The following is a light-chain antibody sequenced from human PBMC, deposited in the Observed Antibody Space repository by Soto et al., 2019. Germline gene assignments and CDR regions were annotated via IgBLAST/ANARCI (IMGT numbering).Light chain of an antibody. J-gene: IGKJ5*01. CDR2: DAS. CDR3: QQRSNWPPIT. CDR1: QSVSSY. V-gene: IGKV3-11*01. Sequence: EIVLTQSPATLSLSPGERATLSCRASQSVSSYLAWYQQKRGQAPRLLIYDASNRATGIPARFSGSGSGTDFTLTISSLEPEDCAVYSCQQRSNWPPITFGQGTRLEIK.